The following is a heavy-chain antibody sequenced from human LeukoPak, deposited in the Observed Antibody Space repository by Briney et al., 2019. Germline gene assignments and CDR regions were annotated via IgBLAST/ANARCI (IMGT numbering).Heavy chain of an antibody. CDR1: GGSFSGYY. CDR3: ARDLHY. V-gene: IGHV4-34*01. Sequence: SETLSLTCAVYGGSFSGYYWSWIRQPPGKGLEWIGEINHSGSTNYNPSLKSRVTISVDTSKNQFSLKLSSVTAADTAVYYCARDLHYWGQGTLVTVSS. CDR2: INHSGST. D-gene: IGHD3-10*01. J-gene: IGHJ4*02.